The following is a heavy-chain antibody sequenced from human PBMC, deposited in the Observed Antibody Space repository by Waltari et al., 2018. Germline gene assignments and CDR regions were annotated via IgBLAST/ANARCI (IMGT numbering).Heavy chain of an antibody. CDR2: INHSGST. CDR3: ARSIAAAVNAFDI. J-gene: IGHJ3*02. V-gene: IGHV4-34*01. D-gene: IGHD6-13*01. Sequence: QVQLQQWGAGLLKPSETLSLTCAVYGGSFSGSYWSWIRQPPGKGLEWIGEINHSGSTNYNPSLKSRVTISVDTSKNQFSLKLSSVTAADTAVYYCARSIAAAVNAFDIWGQGTMVTVSS. CDR1: GGSFSGSY.